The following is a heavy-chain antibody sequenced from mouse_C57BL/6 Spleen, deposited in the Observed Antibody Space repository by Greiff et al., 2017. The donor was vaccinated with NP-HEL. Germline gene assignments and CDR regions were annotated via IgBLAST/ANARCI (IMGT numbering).Heavy chain of an antibody. CDR2: IYPGSGST. J-gene: IGHJ2*01. CDR3: AREGALRGYFDY. CDR1: GYTFTSYW. Sequence: VKLQESGAELVKPGASVKMSCKASGYTFTSYWITWVKQRPGQGLEWIGDIYPGSGSTNYNEKFKSKATLPVDTSSSTAYMQLSSLTSEDSAVYYCAREGALRGYFDYWGQGTTLTVSS. D-gene: IGHD2-12*01. V-gene: IGHV1-55*01.